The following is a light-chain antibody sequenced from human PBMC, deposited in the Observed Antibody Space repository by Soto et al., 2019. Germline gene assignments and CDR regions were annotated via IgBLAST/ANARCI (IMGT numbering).Light chain of an antibody. V-gene: IGKV2-28*01. J-gene: IGKJ3*01. Sequence: DIVMTQSPLSLPVTPGEPASISCRSSQSLLRSTGYNYLDWYLQRPGHSPQLLIDLASNRASGVPGRSGGRGSCTDSTLNIRRLEAKDVGVYYCVQDLQAAGFTFG. CDR3: VQDLQAAGFT. CDR2: LAS. CDR1: QSLLRSTGYNY.